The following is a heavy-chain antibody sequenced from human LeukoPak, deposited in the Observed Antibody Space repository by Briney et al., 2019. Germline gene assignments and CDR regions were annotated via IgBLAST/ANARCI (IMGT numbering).Heavy chain of an antibody. CDR2: ISSSSSYI. V-gene: IGHV3-21*01. CDR1: GFTFSNYY. D-gene: IGHD2-2*02. Sequence: GGSLRLSCAASGFTFSNYYMTWVRQAPGKGLEWVSSISSSSSYIYYADSVKGRFTISRDNSKNTLYLQMNSLRAEDTAVYYCAKDFGCSSTSCYRELDYWGQGTLVTVSS. CDR3: AKDFGCSSTSCYRELDY. J-gene: IGHJ4*02.